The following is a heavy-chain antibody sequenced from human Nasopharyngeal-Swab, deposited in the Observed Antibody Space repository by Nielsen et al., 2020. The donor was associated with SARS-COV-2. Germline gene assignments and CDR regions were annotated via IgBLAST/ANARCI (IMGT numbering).Heavy chain of an antibody. J-gene: IGHJ6*02. CDR3: AKRRSNDNYGMDV. D-gene: IGHD2-8*01. V-gene: IGHV3-23*01. CDR2: ISGSGDST. CDR1: AFTFSSYS. Sequence: GGSLRLSCEASAFTFSSYSMSWVRQAPGKGLEWVSAISGSGDSTYYADSVKGRFTISRDNSKNTLYLQMNSLRGEDTAIYYCAKRRSNDNYGMDVWGQGTTVTVSS.